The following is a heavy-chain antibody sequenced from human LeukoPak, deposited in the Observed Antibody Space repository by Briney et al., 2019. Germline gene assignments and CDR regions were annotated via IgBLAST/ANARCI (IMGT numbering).Heavy chain of an antibody. V-gene: IGHV4-39*07. D-gene: IGHD3-9*01. J-gene: IGHJ5*02. CDR2: INHSGST. CDR1: GGSISSSTYY. Sequence: SETLSLTCTVSGGSISSSTYYWSWIRQPPGKGLEWIGEINHSGSTNYNPSLKSRVTISVDTSKNQFSLKLSSVTAADTAVYYCARTNVLRYFDWLPYNWFDPWGQGTLVTVSS. CDR3: ARTNVLRYFDWLPYNWFDP.